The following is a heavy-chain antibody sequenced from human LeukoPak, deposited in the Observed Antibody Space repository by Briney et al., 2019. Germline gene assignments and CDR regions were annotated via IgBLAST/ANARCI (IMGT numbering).Heavy chain of an antibody. V-gene: IGHV3-74*01. J-gene: IGHJ4*02. CDR2: INSDGSRT. CDR1: GFTLSSYL. Sequence: PGGSLRLSCAVSGFTLSSYLVHWVRQVPGKGLVWVSRINSDGSRTSYADSVKGRFTISRGNAKSTVYLQMDSLRAEDTAVYYCARISGWSAIDYWGQGTLVTVSS. CDR3: ARISGWSAIDY. D-gene: IGHD6-19*01.